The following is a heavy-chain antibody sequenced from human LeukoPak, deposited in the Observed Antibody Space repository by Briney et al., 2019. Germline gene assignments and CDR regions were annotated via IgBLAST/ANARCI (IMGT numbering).Heavy chain of an antibody. Sequence: PGGSLRLSCAASGFTFSSYAMSWVRQAPGKGLEWVSVIYSGGSTYYADSVKGRFTISRDSSKNTLYLQMNSLRAEDTAVYYCARGRATIGFDYWGQGTLVTVSS. CDR3: ARGRATIGFDY. CDR1: GFTFSSYA. D-gene: IGHD5-24*01. J-gene: IGHJ4*02. V-gene: IGHV3-53*01. CDR2: IYSGGST.